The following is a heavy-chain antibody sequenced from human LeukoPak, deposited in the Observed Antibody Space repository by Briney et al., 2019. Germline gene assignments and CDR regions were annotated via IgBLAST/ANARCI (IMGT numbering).Heavy chain of an antibody. D-gene: IGHD3-10*01. CDR3: ARKIHGSGSYVWGRSRWFDP. CDR2: INHRGST. CDR1: VGSFSGYY. Sequence: SETLSLPCAVYVGSFSGYYWRWIRQPPGEGVEWIGEINHRGSTNYNPSLKSRVPIPVDTSNNQLSLRLIAVAAADTAVYYCARKIHGSGSYVWGRSRWFDPWGQGTLVSVSS. J-gene: IGHJ5*02. V-gene: IGHV4-34*01.